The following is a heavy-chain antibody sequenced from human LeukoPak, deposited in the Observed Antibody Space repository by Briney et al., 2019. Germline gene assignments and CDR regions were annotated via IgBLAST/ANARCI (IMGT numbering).Heavy chain of an antibody. CDR3: ARNLGLELKNWFDP. D-gene: IGHD1-7*01. CDR1: GDTFSSYA. CDR2: IVPIFDTP. J-gene: IGHJ5*02. V-gene: IGHV1-69*06. Sequence: GASVKVSCKASGDTFSSYAISWVRQAPGQGLEWMGGIVPIFDTPNYAQKFQGRVTITADKSTSTAYMELSSLRSEDTAVYYCARNLGLELKNWFDPWGQGTLVTVSS.